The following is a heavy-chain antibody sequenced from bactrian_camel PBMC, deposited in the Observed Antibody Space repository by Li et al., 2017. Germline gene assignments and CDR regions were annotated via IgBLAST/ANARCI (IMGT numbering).Heavy chain of an antibody. CDR2: ISTNGGST. D-gene: IGHD7*01. V-gene: IGHV3-3*01. CDR3: AADKWYHGGCQGELTTDLTF. Sequence: HVQLVESGGGSVQAGGSLRLSCTGSRYTYTMGWVRQAPGKEREVVATISTNGGSTAYADSVKGRFTISHDKAKNTVYLQMNRLKPEDTAMYYCAADKWYHGGCQGELTTDLTFWGQGTQVTVS. CDR1: RYTYT. J-gene: IGHJ4*01.